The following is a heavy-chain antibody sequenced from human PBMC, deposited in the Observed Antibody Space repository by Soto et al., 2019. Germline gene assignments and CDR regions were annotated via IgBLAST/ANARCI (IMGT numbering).Heavy chain of an antibody. CDR3: ARAVGDPLYYLDY. D-gene: IGHD6-19*01. J-gene: IGHJ4*02. Sequence: SETLSLTCTVSSDSISSYYWIWIRQSPWKGLEWIGCTDYRGNTNYNPSLKSRVTISGDTSKNQFSLRLSSVTAADTAVYYCARAVGDPLYYLDYWGQGTLVTVSS. V-gene: IGHV4-59*08. CDR1: SDSISSYY. CDR2: TDYRGNT.